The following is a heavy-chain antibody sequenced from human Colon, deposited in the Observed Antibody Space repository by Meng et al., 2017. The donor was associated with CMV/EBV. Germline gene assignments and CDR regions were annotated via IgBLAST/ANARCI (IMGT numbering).Heavy chain of an antibody. J-gene: IGHJ5*02. CDR2: ILPGLGTT. CDR1: GYTFTAYY. V-gene: IGHV1-69*13. CDR3: AKEGGVRALTWFDP. Sequence: SVKVSCKASGYTFTAYYMHWVRQAPGQGLEWMGGILPGLGTTNFAQKFKGRVTLTVDESTSTVYMELSSLRSDDTAVYYCAKEGGVRALTWFDPWGQGTQVTVSS. D-gene: IGHD3-10*01.